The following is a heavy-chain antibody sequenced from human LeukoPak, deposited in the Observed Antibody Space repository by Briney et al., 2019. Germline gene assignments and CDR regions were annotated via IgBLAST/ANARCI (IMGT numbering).Heavy chain of an antibody. J-gene: IGHJ3*02. Sequence: GASVKVSCKASGFTFTGYYIHWVRQAPGQGFEWIGWINANSGGPKYAQKFQGRVTMTRDTSISTAYMELTSLKSVDTAVYFCAREIPSTIDGYDIWGQGTMVTVSS. CDR1: GFTFTGYY. CDR3: AREIPSTIDGYDI. D-gene: IGHD1-14*01. V-gene: IGHV1-2*02. CDR2: INANSGGP.